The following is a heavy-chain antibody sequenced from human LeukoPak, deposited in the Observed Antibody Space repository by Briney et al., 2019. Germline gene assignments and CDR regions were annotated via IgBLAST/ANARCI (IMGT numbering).Heavy chain of an antibody. CDR2: IKSKTDGGTT. Sequence: GGSLRLSCAASGFTFSSYAMCWVRQAPGKGLGWVGRIKSKTDGGTTDYAAPVKGRFTISRDDSKNTLYLQMNSLKTEDTAVYYCTTDTSSYSSGWPYYYYYGMDVWGQGTTVTVSS. D-gene: IGHD6-19*01. CDR3: TTDTSSYSSGWPYYYYYGMDV. CDR1: GFTFSSYA. J-gene: IGHJ6*02. V-gene: IGHV3-15*01.